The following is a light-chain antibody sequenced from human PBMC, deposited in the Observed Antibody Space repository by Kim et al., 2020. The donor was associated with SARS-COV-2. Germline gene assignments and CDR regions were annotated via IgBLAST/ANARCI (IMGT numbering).Light chain of an antibody. Sequence: KFMLTQPHSVSESPGKTVTISCTRSSGSIASNYVQWYQQRPGSSPTTVIYEDNQRPSGVPDRFSGSIDSSSNSASLTISGLKTEDEADYYCQSYDSSLWVFGGGTKLTVL. J-gene: IGLJ3*02. CDR1: SGSIASNY. CDR2: EDN. V-gene: IGLV6-57*01. CDR3: QSYDSSLWV.